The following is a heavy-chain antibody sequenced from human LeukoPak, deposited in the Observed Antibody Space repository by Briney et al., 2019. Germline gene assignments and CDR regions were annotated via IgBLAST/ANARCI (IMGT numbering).Heavy chain of an antibody. V-gene: IGHV3-53*04. D-gene: IGHD4-23*01. CDR2: IYSGGST. CDR3: ARDYADYGGNSGRYYGMDV. CDR1: GFTVSSNY. Sequence: GGSLRLSCAASGFTVSSNYMSWVRQAPGKGLEWVSVIYSGGSTYYADSVKGRFTISRHNSKNTLYLQMNSLRAEDTAVYYCARDYADYGGNSGRYYGMDVWGRGTTVTVSS. J-gene: IGHJ6*02.